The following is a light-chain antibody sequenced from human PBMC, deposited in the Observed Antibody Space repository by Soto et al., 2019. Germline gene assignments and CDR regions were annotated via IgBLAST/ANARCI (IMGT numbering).Light chain of an antibody. J-gene: IGKJ4*01. CDR2: KTS. V-gene: IGKV3-15*01. CDR3: QQYANWPLT. Sequence: EVVMTQSPATVSVSPGERTSLSCRASQSVGTNLVWYQQKPGQAPRLLISKTSTRATGVPARFSGSGSGTELTLTISSLQSQDIEVYYCQQYANWPLTFGGGTKVHIK. CDR1: QSVGTN.